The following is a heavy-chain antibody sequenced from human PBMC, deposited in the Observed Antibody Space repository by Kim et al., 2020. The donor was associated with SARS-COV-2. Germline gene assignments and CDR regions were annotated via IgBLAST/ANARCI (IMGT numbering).Heavy chain of an antibody. Sequence: SETLSLTCAVYGGSFSGYYWSWIRQPPGKGLEWIGEINHSGSTNYNPSLKSRVTISVDTSKNQFSLKLSSVTAADTAVYYCARVGSRRGWFDPWGQGTLVTVSS. CDR3: ARVGSRRGWFDP. CDR1: GGSFSGYY. D-gene: IGHD3-10*01. V-gene: IGHV4-34*01. CDR2: INHSGST. J-gene: IGHJ5*02.